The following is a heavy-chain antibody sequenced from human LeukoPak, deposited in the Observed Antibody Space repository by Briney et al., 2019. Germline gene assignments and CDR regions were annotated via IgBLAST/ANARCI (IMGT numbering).Heavy chain of an antibody. CDR3: VRGVGEQWLVSYYYYGMDV. CDR1: GYTFTGYY. V-gene: IGHV1-2*04. J-gene: IGHJ6*02. Sequence: ASVKVSCKASGYTFTGYYMHWVRQAPGQGLEWMGWINPNSGGTNYAQKFQGWVTMTRDTSISTAYMELSRLRSDDTAVYYCVRGVGEQWLVSYYYYGMDVWGQGTTVTVSS. D-gene: IGHD6-19*01. CDR2: INPNSGGT.